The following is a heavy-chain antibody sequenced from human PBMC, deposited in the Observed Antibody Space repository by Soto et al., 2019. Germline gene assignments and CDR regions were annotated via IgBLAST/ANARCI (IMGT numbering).Heavy chain of an antibody. V-gene: IGHV1-18*01. CDR3: ERVRIAVAGNWFDP. D-gene: IGHD6-19*01. Sequence: ASVKVSCKASGYTFTSYGISWVRQAPGQGLEWMGWISAYNGNTNYAQKLQGRVTMTTDTSTSTAYMELRSLRSDDTAVYYCERVRIAVAGNWFDPWGQGTLVTVSS. J-gene: IGHJ5*02. CDR2: ISAYNGNT. CDR1: GYTFTSYG.